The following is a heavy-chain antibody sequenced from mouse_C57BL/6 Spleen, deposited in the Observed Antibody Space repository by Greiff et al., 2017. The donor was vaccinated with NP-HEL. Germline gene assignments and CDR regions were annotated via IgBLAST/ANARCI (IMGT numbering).Heavy chain of an antibody. J-gene: IGHJ4*01. CDR3: ARLEGYDAMDY. V-gene: IGHV1-55*01. CDR2: IYPGSGST. CDR1: GYTFTSYW. Sequence: VQLQQSGAELVKPGASVKMSCKASGYTFTSYWITWVKQRPGQGLEWIGDIYPGSGSTNYNEKFKSKATLTVDTSSSTAYMQLSSLTSEDSAVYYCARLEGYDAMDYWGQGTSVSVSS.